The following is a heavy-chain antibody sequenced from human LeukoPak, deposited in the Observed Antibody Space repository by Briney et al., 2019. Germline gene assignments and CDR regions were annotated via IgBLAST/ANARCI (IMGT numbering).Heavy chain of an antibody. D-gene: IGHD3-10*01. CDR2: IIPIFGTA. Sequence: SVKVSCKASGGTFSSYAISWVRQAPGQGLEWMGGIIPIFGTANYAQKFQGRVTITADESTSTAYMELSSLRSEDTAVYYCARDRVYYYGSGSSTPAPFDYWGQGTLVTVSS. CDR3: ARDRVYYYGSGSSTPAPFDY. V-gene: IGHV1-69*13. CDR1: GGTFSSYA. J-gene: IGHJ4*02.